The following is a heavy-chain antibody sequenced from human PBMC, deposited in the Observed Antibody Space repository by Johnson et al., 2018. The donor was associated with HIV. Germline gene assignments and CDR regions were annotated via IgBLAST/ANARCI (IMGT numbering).Heavy chain of an antibody. CDR2: ISGGST. V-gene: IGHV3-23*04. J-gene: IGHJ3*02. CDR3: ATEGGTGAFDI. Sequence: VQLVESGGGLVQPGGSLRLSCAASGFTFSSYAMSWVRQAPGKGLEWVSSISGGSTYYADSVKGRFTISRDNSKNTLYLQMNSLRAEDTAVYYCATEGGTGAFDIWGQGTMVTVSS. CDR1: GFTFSSYA. D-gene: IGHD2-15*01.